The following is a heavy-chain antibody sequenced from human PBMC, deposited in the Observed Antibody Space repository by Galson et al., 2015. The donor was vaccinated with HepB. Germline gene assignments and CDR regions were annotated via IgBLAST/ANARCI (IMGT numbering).Heavy chain of an antibody. Sequence: PALVKPTQTLTLTCSFSGFSLKTSGVGVGVGWFSQTPGKAPEWLAPIYWDDDKRYSPSLKSRLMLTTDSSKNQVVLTMAAMDPLDTATYFCAHRRGRGLFDSWGQGTLVTVSS. D-gene: IGHD2-15*01. V-gene: IGHV2-5*02. CDR3: AHRRGRGLFDS. CDR1: GFSLKTSGVGVG. CDR2: IYWDDDK. J-gene: IGHJ4*02.